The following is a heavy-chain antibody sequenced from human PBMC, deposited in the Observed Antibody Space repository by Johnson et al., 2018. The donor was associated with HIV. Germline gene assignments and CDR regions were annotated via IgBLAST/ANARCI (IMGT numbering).Heavy chain of an antibody. J-gene: IGHJ3*02. CDR1: GFTFSSYA. V-gene: IGHV3-NL1*01. CDR3: ARRKVGVSAFDI. Sequence: QVQLVESGGGVVQPGGSLRLSCAASGFTFSSYAMHWVRQAPGKGLEWVSVIYSGGRTYYADSVKGRFTISRDNSKNTLYRQMNSLGAEDPAGYYCARRKVGVSAFDIWGQGTMVTVS. D-gene: IGHD3-16*01. CDR2: IYSGGRT.